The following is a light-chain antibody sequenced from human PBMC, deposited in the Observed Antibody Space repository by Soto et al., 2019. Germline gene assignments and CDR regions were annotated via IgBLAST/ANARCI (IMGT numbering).Light chain of an antibody. J-gene: IGLJ3*02. Sequence: NFMLTQPHSVSESPGKTVTISCTRSSGSIASNYVQWYQQRPGSAPTTVIYEDNQRPSGVPDRFSGSFDSSSNSASLTISGLKTADEADYYCQSYDSSTHWVFGGGTKVTVL. CDR2: EDN. CDR3: QSYDSSTHWV. V-gene: IGLV6-57*03. CDR1: SGSIASNY.